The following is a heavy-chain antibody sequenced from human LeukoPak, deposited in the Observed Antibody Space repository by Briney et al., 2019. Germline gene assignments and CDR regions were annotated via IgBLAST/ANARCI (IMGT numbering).Heavy chain of an antibody. CDR1: GFTFSIYN. CDR2: ISSSSSPI. J-gene: IGHJ4*02. V-gene: IGHV3-48*01. D-gene: IGHD3-10*01. CDR3: ARSEYYYGSGSRPFDY. Sequence: GGSLRLSCAASGFTFSIYNMNWVRQAPGKGLEWVSYISSSSSPIYYADSVKGRFTISRDNAKNSLYLQMNSLRAEDTAVYYCARSEYYYGSGSRPFDYWGQGTLVTVSS.